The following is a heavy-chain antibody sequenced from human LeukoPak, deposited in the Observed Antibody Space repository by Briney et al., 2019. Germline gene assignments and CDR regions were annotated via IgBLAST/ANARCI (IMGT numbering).Heavy chain of an antibody. Sequence: GASVKVSCKASAYTFTGYYMHWVRQAPGQGLEWMGWINPNSGGTSYAQKFQGRVTMTRDTSISTAYMELSRLRSDDTAVYYCARCPSRGEQRDFDYWGQGTLVTVSS. CDR3: ARCPSRGEQRDFDY. D-gene: IGHD6-25*01. V-gene: IGHV1-2*02. J-gene: IGHJ4*02. CDR2: INPNSGGT. CDR1: AYTFTGYY.